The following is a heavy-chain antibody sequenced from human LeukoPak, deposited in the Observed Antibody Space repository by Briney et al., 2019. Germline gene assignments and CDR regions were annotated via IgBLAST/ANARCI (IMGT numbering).Heavy chain of an antibody. CDR2: ISGGGGGI. J-gene: IGHJ6*02. V-gene: IGHV3-23*01. CDR1: GFTVSSYA. CDR3: ARAAAGRAYYHYGMDV. D-gene: IGHD6-13*01. Sequence: GGSLRLSCAGSGFTVSSYAMSWVRQAPGKGLEWVSAISGGGGGIFYADPVKGRFTSSRDNSKNTLDLQMNSLRAEDTAAYYCARAAAGRAYYHYGMDVWGQGTTVTVSS.